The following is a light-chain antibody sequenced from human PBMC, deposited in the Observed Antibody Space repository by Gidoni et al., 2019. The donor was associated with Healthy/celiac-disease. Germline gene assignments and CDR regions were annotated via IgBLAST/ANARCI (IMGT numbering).Light chain of an antibody. Sequence: DIQMTQSPSSLSASVGDRVTITCRASQSISSYLNWYQQKPGKAPKLLIYAASRLQSGVPSRFSGSGSRTDFTLTSSSLQPEDFATYYCQQSYSTPLTFGGGTKVEIK. CDR1: QSISSY. CDR2: AAS. J-gene: IGKJ4*01. CDR3: QQSYSTPLT. V-gene: IGKV1-39*01.